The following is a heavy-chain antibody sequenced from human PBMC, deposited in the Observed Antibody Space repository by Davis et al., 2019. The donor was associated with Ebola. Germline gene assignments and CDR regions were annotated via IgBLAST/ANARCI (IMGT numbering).Heavy chain of an antibody. J-gene: IGHJ3*02. CDR3: ARSQRGRGYCSSTSCQGAFDI. CDR1: GYTFTSYA. CDR2: INAGNGNT. Sequence: ASVKVSCKASGYTFTSYAMHWVRQAPGQRLEWMGWINAGNGNTKYSQKFQGRVTITRDTSASTAYMELSSLRSEDTAVYYCARSQRGRGYCSSTSCQGAFDIWGQGTMVTVSS. D-gene: IGHD2-2*01. V-gene: IGHV1-3*01.